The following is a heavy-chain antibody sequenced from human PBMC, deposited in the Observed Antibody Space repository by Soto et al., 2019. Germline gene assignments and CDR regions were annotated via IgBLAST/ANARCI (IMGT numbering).Heavy chain of an antibody. V-gene: IGHV3-23*01. D-gene: IGHD3-10*01. CDR1: GSTFSSYA. CDR2: ISGSGGST. Sequence: PGGSLRLSCAASGSTFSSYAMSWVRQAPGKGLEWASAISGSGGSTYYADSVKGRFTISRDNSKNTLYLQMNSLRAEDTAVYYCAKDYLLQLLWFGEFSQFDYWGQGTLVTVSS. J-gene: IGHJ4*02. CDR3: AKDYLLQLLWFGEFSQFDY.